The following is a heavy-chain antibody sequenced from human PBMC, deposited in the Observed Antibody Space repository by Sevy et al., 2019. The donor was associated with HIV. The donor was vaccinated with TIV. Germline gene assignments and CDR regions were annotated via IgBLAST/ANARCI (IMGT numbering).Heavy chain of an antibody. CDR3: AREGCTRPHDY. Sequence: GESLKISCAASGFAFYDYSMSWIRHAPGKGLEWVATLSFGCGKINYADSVKGRFTISRDNSKNSFYLQMDNLRVEDTALYYCAREGCTRPHDYWGQGTRVTVSS. CDR1: GFAFYDYS. J-gene: IGHJ4*02. CDR2: LSFGCGKI. D-gene: IGHD2-8*01. V-gene: IGHV3-23*01.